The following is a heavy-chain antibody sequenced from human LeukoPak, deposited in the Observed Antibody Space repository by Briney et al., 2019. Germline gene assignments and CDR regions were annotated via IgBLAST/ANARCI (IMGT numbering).Heavy chain of an antibody. CDR1: GGSISSYY. J-gene: IGHJ4*02. D-gene: IGHD1-1*01. CDR2: IYYSGST. V-gene: IGHV4-59*01. Sequence: SETLSLTCTVSGGSISSYYWTWIRQPPGKGLEWIGYIYYSGSTNYNPSLRSRITISVDTSKNKFSLKLSSVTAADMAVYYCARWNEGFDYWGQGTLVTVSS. CDR3: ARWNEGFDY.